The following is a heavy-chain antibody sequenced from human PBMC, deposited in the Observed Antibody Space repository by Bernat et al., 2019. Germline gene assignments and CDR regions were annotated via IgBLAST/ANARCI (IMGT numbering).Heavy chain of an antibody. Sequence: EVQLVESGGGLVQPGGSLRLSCAASGFTFSSYWMSWVRQAPGKGLEWVANIKQDGSEKSYVDSVKGRFTISRDNAKNSLYLQMNSLRAEDTAVYYCARRIAAAGNLGEFAPWGQGTLVTVSS. V-gene: IGHV3-7*03. J-gene: IGHJ5*02. CDR3: ARRIAAAGNLGEFAP. D-gene: IGHD6-13*01. CDR1: GFTFSSYW. CDR2: IKQDGSEK.